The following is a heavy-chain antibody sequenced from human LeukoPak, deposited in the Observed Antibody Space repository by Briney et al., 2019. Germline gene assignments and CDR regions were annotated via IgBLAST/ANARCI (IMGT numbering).Heavy chain of an antibody. J-gene: IGHJ6*02. Sequence: ALVKVSCKASGYTFTSYGISWVRQAPGQGLEWMGWINPNSGGTNYAQKFQGRVTMTRDTSISTAYMELSRLRSDDTAVYYCARVRSHCSGGSCYSYYYYGMDVWGQGTTVTVSS. CDR3: ARVRSHCSGGSCYSYYYYGMDV. D-gene: IGHD2-15*01. V-gene: IGHV1-2*02. CDR2: INPNSGGT. CDR1: GYTFTSYG.